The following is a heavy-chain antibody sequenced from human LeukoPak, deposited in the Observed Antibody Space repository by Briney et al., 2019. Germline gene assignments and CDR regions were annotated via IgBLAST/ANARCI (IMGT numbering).Heavy chain of an antibody. Sequence: GGSLRLSCSVSGFTFSTYVMHWVRQAPGKGLEWVSAISGSGGSTYYADSVKGRFTISRDNSKNTLYLQMNSLRAEDTAVYYCAKRPAYDSSGSVRDYWGQGTLVTVSS. J-gene: IGHJ4*02. D-gene: IGHD3-22*01. CDR2: ISGSGGST. CDR1: GFTFSTYV. V-gene: IGHV3-23*01. CDR3: AKRPAYDSSGSVRDY.